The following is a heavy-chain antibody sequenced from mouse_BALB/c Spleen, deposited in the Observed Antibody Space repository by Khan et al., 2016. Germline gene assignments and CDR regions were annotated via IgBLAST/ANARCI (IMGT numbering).Heavy chain of an antibody. CDR1: GYTFTNYG. V-gene: IGHV9-1*02. Sequence: QIQLVQSGPELKKPGETVKISCKASGYTFTNYGMNWVKQAPGKGLKWMGWINTYTGEPTYADDFKGRFAFSLETSASTAYLQINNLKNEDMATYFCARYRYDSYWYFDGWGAGTTVTVSS. D-gene: IGHD2-14*01. CDR2: INTYTGEP. CDR3: ARYRYDSYWYFDG. J-gene: IGHJ1*01.